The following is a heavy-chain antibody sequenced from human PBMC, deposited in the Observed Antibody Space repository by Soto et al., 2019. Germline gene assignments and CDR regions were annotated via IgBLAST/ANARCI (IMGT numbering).Heavy chain of an antibody. CDR1: GYTFTSYG. V-gene: IGHV1-18*01. CDR2: ISAYNGNT. D-gene: IGHD2-15*01. CDR3: AGLFDCSGGSCYSAGFDY. Sequence: ASVKVSCKASGYTFTSYGISWVRQAPGQGLEWMGWISAYNGNTNYAQKLQGRVTMTTDTSTSTAYMKLRSLRSDDTAVYYCAGLFDCSGGSCYSAGFDYWGQGTLVTSPQ. J-gene: IGHJ4*02.